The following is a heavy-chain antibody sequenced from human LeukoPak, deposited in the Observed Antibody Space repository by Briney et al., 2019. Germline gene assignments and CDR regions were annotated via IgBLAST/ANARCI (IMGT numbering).Heavy chain of an antibody. V-gene: IGHV3-30*02. CDR3: AKDQHCSSTSCYGIYYYYYMDV. Sequence: GGSLRLSCAASGFTFSSYGMHWVRQAPGKGLEWVAFIRYDGSNKYYADSVKSRFTISRDNSKNTLYLQMNSLRAEDTAVYYCAKDQHCSSTSCYGIYYYYYMDVWGKGTTVTISS. CDR2: IRYDGSNK. D-gene: IGHD2-2*01. CDR1: GFTFSSYG. J-gene: IGHJ6*03.